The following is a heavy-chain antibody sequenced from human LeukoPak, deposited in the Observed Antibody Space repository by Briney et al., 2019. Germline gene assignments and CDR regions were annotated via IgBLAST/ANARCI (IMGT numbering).Heavy chain of an antibody. CDR1: GGSISSGSYY. V-gene: IGHV4-61*01. CDR2: IYYSRST. CDR3: ARAYYYGSGSYAFDI. D-gene: IGHD3-10*01. Sequence: SETLSLTCTVSGGSISSGSYYWSWIRQPPGKGLEWIGYIYYSRSTNYNPSLKSRVTISVDTSKSQFSLKLSSVTAADTAVYYCARAYYYGSGSYAFDIWGQGTMVTVSS. J-gene: IGHJ3*02.